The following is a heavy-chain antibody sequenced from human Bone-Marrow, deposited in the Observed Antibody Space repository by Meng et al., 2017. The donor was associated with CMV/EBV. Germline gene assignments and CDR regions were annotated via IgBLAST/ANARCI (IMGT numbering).Heavy chain of an antibody. CDR2: IKQDGSEK. CDR3: ARGYYDFWSGGGGMDV. J-gene: IGHJ6*02. CDR1: GFTFSSYW. Sequence: GGSLRLSCAASGFTFSSYWMSWVRQAPGKGLEWVANIKQDGSEKYYVDSVKGRFTISRDNAKNSLYLQMNSLRAEDTAVYYCARGYYDFWSGGGGMDVWGQGNTVTVSS. V-gene: IGHV3-7*01. D-gene: IGHD3-3*01.